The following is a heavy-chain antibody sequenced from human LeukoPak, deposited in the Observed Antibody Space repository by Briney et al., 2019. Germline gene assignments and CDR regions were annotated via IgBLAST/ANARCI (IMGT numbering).Heavy chain of an antibody. CDR2: ISYDGSNK. J-gene: IGHJ4*02. V-gene: IGHV3-30*03. CDR1: GFTFSSYG. Sequence: GGSLRLSCAASGFTFSSYGMHWVRQAPGKGLEWAAVISYDGSNKYYADSVKGRFTISRDNSKNTLYLQMNSLRAEDTAVYYCATPNSSGWYYFDYWGQGTLVTVSS. D-gene: IGHD6-19*01. CDR3: ATPNSSGWYYFDY.